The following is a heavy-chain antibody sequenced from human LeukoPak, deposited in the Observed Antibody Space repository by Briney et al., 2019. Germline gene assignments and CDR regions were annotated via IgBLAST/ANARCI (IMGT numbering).Heavy chain of an antibody. J-gene: IGHJ4*02. V-gene: IGHV3-23*01. CDR1: GFTFSSYA. CDR3: AKSGYFDWLAHFDY. D-gene: IGHD3-9*01. CDR2: ISGSGGGT. Sequence: GGSLRLSCAASGFTFSSYAMSWVRQAPGKGLEWVSAISGSGGGTYYADSVKGRFTISRDNSKNTLYLQMNSLRAEDTAVYYCAKSGYFDWLAHFDYWGQGTLVTVSS.